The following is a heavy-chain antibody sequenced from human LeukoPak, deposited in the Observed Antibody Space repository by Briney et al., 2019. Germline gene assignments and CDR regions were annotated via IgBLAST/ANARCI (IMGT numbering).Heavy chain of an antibody. V-gene: IGHV1-46*01. D-gene: IGHD3-10*01. CDR1: GYTFTSYY. J-gene: IGHJ4*02. CDR2: INPSGGST. Sequence: ASVKVSCKASGYTFTSYYMHWVRQAPGQGLEWMGIINPSGGSTSYAQKFQGRVTMTRDTSTSTVYMELSSLRSEDTAVYYCATAGGGLLRAPYYWGQGTLVTVSP. CDR3: ATAGGGLLRAPYY.